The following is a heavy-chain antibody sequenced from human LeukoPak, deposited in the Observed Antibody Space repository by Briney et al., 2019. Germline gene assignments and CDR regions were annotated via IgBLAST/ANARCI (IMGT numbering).Heavy chain of an antibody. Sequence: EPSETLSLTCTVSGGSISSGGNYWNWIRQHPGKGLEWIGNIYYSGSTNYNASLQSRVTISIETSKNQFSLKLSSVTAADTAVYYCARRSAVNTFDYWGQGTLVTVSS. CDR1: GGSISSGGNY. D-gene: IGHD4-17*01. J-gene: IGHJ4*02. V-gene: IGHV4-31*03. CDR2: IYYSGST. CDR3: ARRSAVNTFDY.